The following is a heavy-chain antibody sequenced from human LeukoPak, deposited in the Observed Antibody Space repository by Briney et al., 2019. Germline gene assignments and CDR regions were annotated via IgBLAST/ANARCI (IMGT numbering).Heavy chain of an antibody. CDR1: GYTFTGYY. D-gene: IGHD2-15*01. V-gene: IGHV1-2*02. Sequence: GASVKVSCKASGYTFTGYYMHWVRQAPGQGLEWMGWINPNSGGTNYAQKFQGRVTMTRDTSISTAYMELSRLRSDDTAVYYCARDYCSGGSCYYYYMDVWGKGTTVTVSS. J-gene: IGHJ6*03. CDR3: ARDYCSGGSCYYYYMDV. CDR2: INPNSGGT.